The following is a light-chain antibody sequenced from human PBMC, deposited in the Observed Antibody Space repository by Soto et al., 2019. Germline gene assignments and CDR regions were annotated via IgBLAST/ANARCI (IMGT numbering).Light chain of an antibody. CDR3: QQYTASSGIFT. CDR1: QRVNSNY. V-gene: IGKV3-20*01. Sequence: VLTQSPGTLSFSPGERATLSCRASQRVNSNYFAWYQQKPAQAPRLLVFGASTRATGIPDRFSGSGSGTDFILTISRVEPEDFAVYYCQQYTASSGIFTFGPGTKVDIK. J-gene: IGKJ3*01. CDR2: GAS.